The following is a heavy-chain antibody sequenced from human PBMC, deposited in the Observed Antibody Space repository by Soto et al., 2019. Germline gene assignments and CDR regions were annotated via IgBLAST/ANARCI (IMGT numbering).Heavy chain of an antibody. D-gene: IGHD1-26*01. CDR1: GGSLGHYY. CDR3: ARGVGKTWELSDY. V-gene: IGHV4-59*01. CDR2: IHYSGTT. J-gene: IGHJ4*02. Sequence: SETLSLTCSVSGGSLGHYYWSWIRQSPGMGLEWIGYIHYSGTTSYNPSLARRVTMSVDTAEDKFSLHLASVTAADTSVYFCARGVGKTWELSDYWGPGILVTVSS.